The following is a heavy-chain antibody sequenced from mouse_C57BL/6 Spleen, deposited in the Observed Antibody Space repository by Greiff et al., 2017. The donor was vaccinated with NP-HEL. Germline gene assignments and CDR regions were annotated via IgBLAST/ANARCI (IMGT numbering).Heavy chain of an antibody. J-gene: IGHJ3*01. Sequence: EVKLMESGPELVKPGASVKISCKASGYSFTGYYMHWVKQSSEKSLEWIGEINPSTGGTSYNQKFKGKATLTVDKSSSTAYMQLKSLTSEDSAVYYCARYGSSLSWFAYWGQGTLVTVSA. CDR1: GYSFTGYY. CDR3: ARYGSSLSWFAY. V-gene: IGHV1-43*01. CDR2: INPSTGGT. D-gene: IGHD1-1*01.